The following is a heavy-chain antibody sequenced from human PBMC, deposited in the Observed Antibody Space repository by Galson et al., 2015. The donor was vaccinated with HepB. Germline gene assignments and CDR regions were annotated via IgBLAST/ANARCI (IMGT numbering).Heavy chain of an antibody. Sequence: SLRLSCAVSGFAFTSHATCWVRQAPGKGLEWVSSISGSGRTTYNTKSVKGRFTISKDISTNTLYLQMNSLRAEDTAVYYCTTTVRPEDFIDYWGQGTLVTVSS. CDR2: ISGSGRTT. D-gene: IGHD1-1*01. V-gene: IGHV3-23*01. CDR1: GFAFTSHA. J-gene: IGHJ4*02. CDR3: TTTVRPEDFIDY.